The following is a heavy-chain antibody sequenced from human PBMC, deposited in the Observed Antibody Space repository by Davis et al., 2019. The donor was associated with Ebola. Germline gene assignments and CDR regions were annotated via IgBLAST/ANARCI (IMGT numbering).Heavy chain of an antibody. D-gene: IGHD5-12*01. Sequence: PGGSLRLSCAASGFTFSSYAMHWVRQAPGKGLEWVAVISYDGSNKYYADSVKGRFTISRDNAKNSLFLQMNSLRAEDTALYYCASGDGRGSSYDMDVWGQGTTVTVSS. J-gene: IGHJ6*02. CDR2: ISYDGSNK. CDR3: ASGDGRGSSYDMDV. V-gene: IGHV3-30*04. CDR1: GFTFSSYA.